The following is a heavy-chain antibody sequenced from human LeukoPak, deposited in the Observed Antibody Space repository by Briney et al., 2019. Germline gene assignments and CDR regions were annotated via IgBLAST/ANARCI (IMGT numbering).Heavy chain of an antibody. V-gene: IGHV3-21*01. J-gene: IGHJ4*02. CDR2: ISFSGSDI. CDR1: GFTFSIHS. CDR3: ARDPFDF. Sequence: AGESLRLSCAASGFTFSIHSMNWVRQAPGRGLEWVSSISFSGSDIHYADSVQGRFTISRDNAKNSLYLQMNSLRAEDTAVYYCARDPFDFWGQGTLVTVSS.